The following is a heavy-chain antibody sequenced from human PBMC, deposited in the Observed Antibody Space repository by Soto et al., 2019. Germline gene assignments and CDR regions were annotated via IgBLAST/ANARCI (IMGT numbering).Heavy chain of an antibody. V-gene: IGHV3-73*01. CDR2: IRSKANSYAT. D-gene: IGHD3-3*02. CDR1: GFTFSGSA. CDR3: TRELAQRDYLALFDY. Sequence: GGSLRLSCAASGFTFSGSAMHWVRQASGKGLEWVGRIRSKANSYATAYAASVKGRFTISRDDSKNTAYLQMNSLKTEDTAVYYCTRELAQRDYLALFDYWGQGTLVTSPQ. J-gene: IGHJ4*02.